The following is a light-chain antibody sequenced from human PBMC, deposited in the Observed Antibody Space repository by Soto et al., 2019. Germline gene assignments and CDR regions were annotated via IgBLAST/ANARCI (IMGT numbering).Light chain of an antibody. J-gene: IGLJ2*01. CDR2: EAT. CDR3: CSYGGTTTV. Sequence: QSALTQPASVSGSPGQSISISCTRTSSDVGNYNFFAWYQQHPGEAPKLIIYEATKRPSGVSNRFSASKSGNTASLTISGLQADDEADYYCCSYGGTTTVFGGGTKVTVL. CDR1: SSDVGNYNF. V-gene: IGLV2-23*01.